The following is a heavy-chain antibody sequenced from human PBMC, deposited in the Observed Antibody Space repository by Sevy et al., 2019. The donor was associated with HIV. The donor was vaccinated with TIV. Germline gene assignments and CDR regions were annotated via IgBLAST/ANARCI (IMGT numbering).Heavy chain of an antibody. CDR1: GFTFSSYS. D-gene: IGHD3-22*01. CDR2: ISSSSSTI. J-gene: IGHJ3*02. V-gene: IGHV3-48*02. Sequence: GGSLRLSCAASGFTFSSYSMNWVRQAPGKGLEWVSYISSSSSTIYYADSVKGRFTISSDNAKNSLYLQMNSLRDEDTAVYYCARELLTMIVVAYAFDIWGQGTMVTVSS. CDR3: ARELLTMIVVAYAFDI.